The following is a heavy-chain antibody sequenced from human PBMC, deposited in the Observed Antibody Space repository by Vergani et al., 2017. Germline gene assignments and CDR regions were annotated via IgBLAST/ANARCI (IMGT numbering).Heavy chain of an antibody. Sequence: QVQLQESGPGLVKPSETLSLTCTVSGGSISSYYWSWIRQPPGKGLEWIGYIYYSGSTNYNPSLKSRVTISVDTSKNQFSLKRSSVTAADTAVYYCARDQAGIGWFDPWGQGTLVTVSS. V-gene: IGHV4-59*01. CDR1: GGSISSYY. CDR2: IYYSGST. J-gene: IGHJ5*02. CDR3: ARDQAGIGWFDP. D-gene: IGHD3-10*01.